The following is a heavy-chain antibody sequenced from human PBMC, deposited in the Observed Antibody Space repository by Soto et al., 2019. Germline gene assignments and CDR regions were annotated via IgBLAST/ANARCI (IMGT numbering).Heavy chain of an antibody. CDR1: GFTFSDHY. D-gene: IGHD1-1*01. V-gene: IGHV3-11*04. CDR2: MSGSGSSE. CDR3: ARSGDNYNRLDY. J-gene: IGHJ4*02. Sequence: GGSLRLSCAASGFTFSDHYMAWIRQAPGKGLEIVAHMSGSGSSEDYGDSVKGRFSIFRDNTKNLLYLQMNSLRAEDTAVYYCARSGDNYNRLDYWGQGTPVTVSS.